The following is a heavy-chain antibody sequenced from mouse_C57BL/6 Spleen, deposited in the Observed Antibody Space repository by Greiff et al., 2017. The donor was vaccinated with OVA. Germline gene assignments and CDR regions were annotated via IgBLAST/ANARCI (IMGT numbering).Heavy chain of an antibody. D-gene: IGHD2-5*01. CDR1: GYTFTSYW. V-gene: IGHV1-53*01. J-gene: IGHJ4*01. CDR2: INPSNGGT. Sequence: VQLQQPGTELVKPGASVKLSCKASGYTFTSYWMHWVKPRPGQGLEWIGNINPSNGGTNYNEKFKSKATLTVDKSSSTAYMQLSSLTSEYSAVYCGAGGYCSNRAMDYWGQGTSVTVS. CDR3: AGGYCSNRAMDY.